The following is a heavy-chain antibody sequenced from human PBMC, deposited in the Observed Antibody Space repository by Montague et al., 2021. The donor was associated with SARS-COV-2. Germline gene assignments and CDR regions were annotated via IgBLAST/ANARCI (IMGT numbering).Heavy chain of an antibody. CDR3: ARSFSIFGVVIIPAYFDY. CDR1: GFSLSTSGMC. V-gene: IGHV2-70*01. D-gene: IGHD3-3*01. J-gene: IGHJ4*02. CDR2: IDWDXDK. Sequence: PALVKPTQTLTLTCTFSGFSLSTSGMCVSWIRQPPGKALEWLALIDWDXDKYYSTSLGTRLTISKDTSKNQVVLTMTNMDPVDTATYYCARSFSIFGVVIIPAYFDYWGQGTLVTVSS.